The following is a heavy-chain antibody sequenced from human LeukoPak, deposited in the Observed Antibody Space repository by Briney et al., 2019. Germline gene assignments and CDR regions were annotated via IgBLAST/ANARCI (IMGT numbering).Heavy chain of an antibody. V-gene: IGHV4-59*01. D-gene: IGHD1-14*01. J-gene: IGHJ4*02. CDR2: IYYSGST. Sequence: RSSETLSLTCTVSGGSISSYYWSWSRQPPGKDLEWIGYIYYSGSTNYNPSLKSRVTISVDTSKNQFSLKLSSVTAADTAVYYCARSDGNYFDYWGQGTLVTVSS. CDR3: ARSDGNYFDY. CDR1: GGSISSYY.